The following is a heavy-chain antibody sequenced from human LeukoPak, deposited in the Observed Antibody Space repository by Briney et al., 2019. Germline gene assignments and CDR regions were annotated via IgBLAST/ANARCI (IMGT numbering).Heavy chain of an antibody. Sequence: XXXGPGXXXXXXSGISWNSGRIGYADSVKGRFIISRDNAKNSLYLQMNSLRSEDTAFYYCAKATYSTSPGYYFDYWGQGTLVTVSS. D-gene: IGHD6-6*01. CDR3: AKATYSTSPGYYFDY. V-gene: IGHV3-9*01. J-gene: IGHJ4*02. CDR2: ISWNSGRI.